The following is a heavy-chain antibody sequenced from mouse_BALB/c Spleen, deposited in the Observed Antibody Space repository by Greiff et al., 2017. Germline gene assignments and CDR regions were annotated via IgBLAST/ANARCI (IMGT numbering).Heavy chain of an antibody. CDR3: ASRDYYGSSDWYFDV. D-gene: IGHD1-1*01. CDR2: ISTYYGDA. CDR1: GYTFTDYA. V-gene: IGHV1S137*01. J-gene: IGHJ1*01. Sequence: LQESGAELVRPGVSVKISCKGSGYTFTDYAMHWVKQSHAKSLEWIGVISTYYGDASYNQKFKGKATMTVDKSSSTAYMELARLTSEDSAIYYCASRDYYGSSDWYFDVWGAGTTVTVSS.